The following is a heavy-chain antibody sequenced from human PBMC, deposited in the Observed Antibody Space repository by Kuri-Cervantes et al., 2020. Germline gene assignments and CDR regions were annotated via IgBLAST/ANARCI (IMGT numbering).Heavy chain of an antibody. J-gene: IGHJ4*02. CDR2: INPNSGGT. CDR1: GYTFSGYY. D-gene: IGHD1-26*01. Sequence: ASVKVSCKASGYTFSGYYMYWVRQAPGQGLEWMGWINPNSGGTNHAQMFQGRVTMTRNTSISTAYMELSSLRSEDTAVYYCARGRGSGSPYFDYWGQGTLVTVSS. CDR3: ARGRGSGSPYFDY. V-gene: IGHV1-2*02.